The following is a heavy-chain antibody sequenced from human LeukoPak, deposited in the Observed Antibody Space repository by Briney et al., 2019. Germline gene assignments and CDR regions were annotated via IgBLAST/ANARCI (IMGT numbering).Heavy chain of an antibody. J-gene: IGHJ4*02. CDR2: IIPIFGTA. V-gene: IGHV1-69*05. CDR3: ARGSGHCSSTSCYHFDY. D-gene: IGHD2-2*01. Sequence: ASVKVSCKASGGTFSSYAISWVRQAPGQGLEWMGGIIPIFGTANYAQKFQGRVTITTDESTSTAYMELSSLRSEDTAVYYCARGSGHCSSTSCYHFDYWDQGTLVTVSS. CDR1: GGTFSSYA.